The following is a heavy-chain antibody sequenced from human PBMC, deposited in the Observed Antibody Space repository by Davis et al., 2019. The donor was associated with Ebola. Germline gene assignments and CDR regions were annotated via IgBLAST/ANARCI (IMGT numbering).Heavy chain of an antibody. CDR2: TYFHSKYYS. Sequence: HSQTLSLTCAISGDSVSINSAGWNWIRQSPSRGLEWLGRTYFHSKYYSDYAVSVRGRITINADPSKNQFSLQLNSVTPEDTAVYYCARGWLRGYLDYWGQGTLVIVSS. D-gene: IGHD3-3*01. CDR3: ARGWLRGYLDY. J-gene: IGHJ4*02. V-gene: IGHV6-1*01. CDR1: GDSVSINSAG.